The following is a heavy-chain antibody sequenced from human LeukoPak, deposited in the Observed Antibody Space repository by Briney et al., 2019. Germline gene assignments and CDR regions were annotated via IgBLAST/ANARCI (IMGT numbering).Heavy chain of an antibody. CDR1: GGSFSGYY. CDR2: IHYSGST. Sequence: SETLSLTCAVYGGSFSGYYWGWIRQPPGKGLEWIGSIHYSGSTHYSPSLKSRVTISVDTSKNQFSLKLTSVTAADTAVYYCARQWIQPWLSWFDPWGQGTLVTVSS. V-gene: IGHV4-34*01. CDR3: ARQWIQPWLSWFDP. J-gene: IGHJ5*02. D-gene: IGHD5-18*01.